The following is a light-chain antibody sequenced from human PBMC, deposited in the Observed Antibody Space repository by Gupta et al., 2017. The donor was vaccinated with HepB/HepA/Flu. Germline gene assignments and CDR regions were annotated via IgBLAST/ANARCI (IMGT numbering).Light chain of an antibody. CDR1: QSLLHSNGYNY. J-gene: IGKJ2*01. V-gene: IGKV2-28*01. Sequence: DIVMTQSPLSLPVTPGEPASISCRSSQSLLHSNGYNYLDWYLQKPGQSPQLLIYLGSNRASGVPDRFSGSGSGTDFTLKISRVEAEDVGVYYCRQALQTVYTFGQGTKLEIK. CDR3: RQALQTVYT. CDR2: LGS.